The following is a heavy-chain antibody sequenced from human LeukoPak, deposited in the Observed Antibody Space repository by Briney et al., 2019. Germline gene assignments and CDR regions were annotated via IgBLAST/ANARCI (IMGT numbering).Heavy chain of an antibody. J-gene: IGHJ4*02. CDR1: GYTFTAYY. D-gene: IGHD6-19*01. V-gene: IGHV1-2*06. CDR3: AKMYGSGWYYFDY. Sequence: ASVKVSCKASGYTFTAYYVHWVRQAPGQGLEWMGRINPHSGGTTYAQKFQGRVTMTRDTSINTAYMELSRLRSDDTAVYYCAKMYGSGWYYFDYWGQGTLVTVSS. CDR2: INPHSGGT.